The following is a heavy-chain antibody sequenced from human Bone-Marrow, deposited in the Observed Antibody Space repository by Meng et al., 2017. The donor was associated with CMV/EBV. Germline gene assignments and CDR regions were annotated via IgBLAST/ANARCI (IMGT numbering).Heavy chain of an antibody. CDR3: AKGNVVIIPAATNY. V-gene: IGHV3-23*01. J-gene: IGHJ4*02. Sequence: GGSLRLSCVASGFRFASYAMNWVRQAPGKGLEWVSSIRGSGGTTSYADSVRGRFTISRDNSQNTLYLQMNSLRAEDTAVYYCAKGNVVIIPAATNYWGQGTLDTVSS. CDR1: GFRFASYA. CDR2: IRGSGGTT. D-gene: IGHD2-2*01.